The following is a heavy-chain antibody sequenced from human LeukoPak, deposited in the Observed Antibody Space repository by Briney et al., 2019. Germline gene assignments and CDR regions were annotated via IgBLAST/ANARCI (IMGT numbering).Heavy chain of an antibody. V-gene: IGHV3-23*01. CDR3: ARGRGITYYDILTGYYRDWFDP. Sequence: GGSLRLSCAASGFTFSSYAMSWVRQAPGKGLEWVSAISGSGGSTYYADSVKGRFTISRDNSKNTLYLQMNSLRAEDTAVYYCARGRGITYYDILTGYYRDWFDPWGQGTLVTVSS. CDR1: GFTFSSYA. CDR2: ISGSGGST. D-gene: IGHD3-9*01. J-gene: IGHJ5*02.